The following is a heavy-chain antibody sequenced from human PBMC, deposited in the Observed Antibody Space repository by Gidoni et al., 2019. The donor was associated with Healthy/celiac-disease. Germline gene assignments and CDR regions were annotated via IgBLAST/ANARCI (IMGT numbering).Heavy chain of an antibody. V-gene: IGHV3-30*04. Sequence: QVQLVESGGGVVQPGRSLRLSCAASGFTFSSYAMHWVRQAPGKGLEWVAVISYDGRNKYYADAGKGRFTISRDNSKNTLYLQMNSLRAEDTAVYYCARGGGYFDWLFQPPAYWGQGTLVTVSS. CDR3: ARGGGYFDWLFQPPAY. D-gene: IGHD3-9*01. J-gene: IGHJ4*02. CDR2: ISYDGRNK. CDR1: GFTFSSYA.